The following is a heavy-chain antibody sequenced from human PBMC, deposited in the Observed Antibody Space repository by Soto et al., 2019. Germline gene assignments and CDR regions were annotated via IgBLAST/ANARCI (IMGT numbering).Heavy chain of an antibody. D-gene: IGHD4-4*01. J-gene: IGHJ4*02. Sequence: QLQLQESGPGLVEPSETLSLTCTVSGGSISSSSSYWGWIRQPPGKGLEWIGSIYYSGSTYYNPSLKSRLNILQDTSKNQFSLNLTSMTAADTAVYYCARLGTPDYIMRGQFDSWGQGTLVTVSS. CDR3: ARLGTPDYIMRGQFDS. V-gene: IGHV4-39*01. CDR1: GGSISSSSSY. CDR2: IYYSGST.